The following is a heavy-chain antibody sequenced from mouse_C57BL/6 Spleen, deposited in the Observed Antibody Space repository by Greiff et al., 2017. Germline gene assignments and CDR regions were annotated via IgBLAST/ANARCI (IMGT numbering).Heavy chain of an antibody. J-gene: IGHJ3*01. V-gene: IGHV1-42*01. CDR2: INPSTGGT. CDR3: ARGDYGSSPRFAY. D-gene: IGHD1-1*01. Sequence: EVQLQQSGPELVKPGASVKISCKASGYSFTGYYMNWVKQSPEKSLEWIGEINPSTGGTTYNQKFKAKDTLTVDKSSSTAYMQLKSLTSEDSAVYYCARGDYGSSPRFAYWGQGTLVTVSA. CDR1: GYSFTGYY.